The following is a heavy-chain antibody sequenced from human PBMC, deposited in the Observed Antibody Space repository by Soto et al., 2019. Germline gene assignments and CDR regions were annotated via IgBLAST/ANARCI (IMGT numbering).Heavy chain of an antibody. D-gene: IGHD5-18*01. CDR2: IYYSGST. J-gene: IGHJ4*02. Sequence: QVQLQESGPGLVKPSQTLSLTYTVSGGSISSGGYYWSWIRHHPGKGLEWIGYIYYSGSTYYNPSLKSRVTISVDTSKNQFSLKLSSVTAADTAVYYCARSGYSYGPNPLLYWGQGTLVTISS. CDR3: ARSGYSYGPNPLLY. V-gene: IGHV4-31*03. CDR1: GGSISSGGYY.